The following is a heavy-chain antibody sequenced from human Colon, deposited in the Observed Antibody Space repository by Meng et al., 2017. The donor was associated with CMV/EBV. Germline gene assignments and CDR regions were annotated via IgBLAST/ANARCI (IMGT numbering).Heavy chain of an antibody. D-gene: IGHD1-14*01. Sequence: GESLKISCAASGSPFRNFAMHWVRQAPGKGLQWVAYIGYGDGRAKYYVDSMRGRFTISRDNSKNMVYLQMNSLRSEDTAVYYCVKDRPEILGLDPWGQGTLVTVSS. CDR2: IGYGDGRAK. V-gene: IGHV3-30*02. CDR1: GSPFRNFA. J-gene: IGHJ5*02. CDR3: VKDRPEILGLDP.